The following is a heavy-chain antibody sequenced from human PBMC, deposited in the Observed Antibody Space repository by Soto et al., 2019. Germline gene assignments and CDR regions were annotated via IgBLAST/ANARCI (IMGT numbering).Heavy chain of an antibody. D-gene: IGHD2-15*01. CDR3: ARGRGYCSGGSCRNDY. CDR2: INHSGST. Sequence: QVQLQQWGAGLLKPSETLSLTCAVYGGSFSGYYWSWIRQPPGKGLEWIVEINHSGSTNYNPSLKSRVTISVDTSKNQFSLKLSSVTAADTAVYYCARGRGYCSGGSCRNDYWGQGTLVTVSS. J-gene: IGHJ4*02. CDR1: GGSFSGYY. V-gene: IGHV4-34*01.